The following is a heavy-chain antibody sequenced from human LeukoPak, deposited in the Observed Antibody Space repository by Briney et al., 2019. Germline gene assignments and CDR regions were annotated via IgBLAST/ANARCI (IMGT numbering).Heavy chain of an antibody. V-gene: IGHV3-23*01. J-gene: IGHJ4*02. CDR1: GFTFNFYG. CDR3: AKVLSDILVVVAATFDY. CDR2: ISGSGGST. Sequence: GGSLRLSCAASGFTFNFYGMSWVRQAPGKGLDWVSGISGSGGSTYYADSVKGRFNISRDNSKNTLYLQMNSLRADDTAIYYCAKVLSDILVVVAATFDYWGQGTLVTVSS. D-gene: IGHD2-15*01.